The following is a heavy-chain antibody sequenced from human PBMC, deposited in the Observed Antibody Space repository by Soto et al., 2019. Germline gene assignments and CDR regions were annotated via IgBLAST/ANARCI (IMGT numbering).Heavy chain of an antibody. CDR1: GFTFSNAW. J-gene: IGHJ4*02. CDR3: TTATWIQLWILDY. D-gene: IGHD5-18*01. V-gene: IGHV3-15*07. CDR2: IKSKADAEKT. Sequence: GGSLRLSCAASGFTFSNAWMNWVRQAPGKGLEWVGRIKSKADAEKTDYAAPVKGRFTISRDDSKNTLYLQMKSLKTADTSVYYCTTATWIQLWILDYWGQGTLVTVSS.